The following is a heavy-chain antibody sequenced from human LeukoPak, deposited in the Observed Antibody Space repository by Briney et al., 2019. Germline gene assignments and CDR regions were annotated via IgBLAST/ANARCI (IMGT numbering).Heavy chain of an antibody. V-gene: IGHV4-59*01. D-gene: IGHD2-2*01. Sequence: SETLSLTCTVSGGSISSYYWSWIRQPPGKGLEWIGYIYYSGSTNYNPSLKSRVTISVDTSKNQFSLKLSSVTAADTAVYYCARDCSSTSCYGGSPGYYYYGMDVWGQGTTVTVSS. CDR2: IYYSGST. CDR3: ARDCSSTSCYGGSPGYYYYGMDV. CDR1: GGSISSYY. J-gene: IGHJ6*02.